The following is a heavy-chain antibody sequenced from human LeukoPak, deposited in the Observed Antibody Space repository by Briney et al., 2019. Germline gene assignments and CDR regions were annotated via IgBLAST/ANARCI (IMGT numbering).Heavy chain of an antibody. J-gene: IGHJ6*02. V-gene: IGHV1-69*04. Sequence: GSSVKVSRKASGGTFSSYAISWVRQAPGQGLKWMGRIIPIFGIANYAQKFQGRVTITADKSTSTAYMELSSLRSEDTAVYYCASERDQLLLRYYYYYYGMDVWGQGTTVTVSS. CDR2: IIPIFGIA. CDR3: ASERDQLLLRYYYYYYGMDV. CDR1: GGTFSSYA. D-gene: IGHD2-2*01.